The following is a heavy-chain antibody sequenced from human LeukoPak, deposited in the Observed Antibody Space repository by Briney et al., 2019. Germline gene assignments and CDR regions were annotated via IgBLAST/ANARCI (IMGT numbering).Heavy chain of an antibody. J-gene: IGHJ5*02. D-gene: IGHD2-21*01. V-gene: IGHV3-33*01. CDR1: GFTFSSYG. CDR2: IWYDGNRK. CDR3: ARDYSSDLDP. Sequence: GGSLRLSCAASGFTFSSYGMHWVRQAPGKGLEWVAVIWYDGNRKYYADSVKGRFTISRDNSKNTLYLQMNSLRAEDTAVYYRARDYSSDLDPWGQGTLVTVSS.